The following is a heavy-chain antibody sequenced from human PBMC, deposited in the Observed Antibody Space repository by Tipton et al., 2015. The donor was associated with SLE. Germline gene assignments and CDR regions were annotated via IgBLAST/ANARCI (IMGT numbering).Heavy chain of an antibody. J-gene: IGHJ3*02. CDR3: ARDTGEMATSRPDAFDI. Sequence: TLSLTCAVYGGSFSDYFWSWIRQPPGKGLEWIGNIYYSGTTYYNPSLKSRVTISVDTSKNQFSLRLSSVTAADTAVYYCARDTGEMATSRPDAFDIWGQGTMVTVSS. CDR1: GGSFSDYF. CDR2: IYYSGTT. D-gene: IGHD5-24*01. V-gene: IGHV4-30-4*02.